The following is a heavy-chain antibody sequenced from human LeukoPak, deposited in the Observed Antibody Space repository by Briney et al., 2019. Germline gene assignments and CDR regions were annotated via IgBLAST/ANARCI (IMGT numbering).Heavy chain of an antibody. V-gene: IGHV1-46*01. J-gene: IGHJ4*02. D-gene: IGHD2-15*01. CDR1: GYTFTSYY. CDR3: ARDYCSGGSCYSRFDY. Sequence: ASVKVSCKASGYTFTSYYMHWVRQAPGQGLEWMGIINPSGGSTSYAQEFQGRVTMTRDTSTSTVYMELSSLRSEDTAVYYCARDYCSGGSCYSRFDYWGQGTLVTVSS. CDR2: INPSGGST.